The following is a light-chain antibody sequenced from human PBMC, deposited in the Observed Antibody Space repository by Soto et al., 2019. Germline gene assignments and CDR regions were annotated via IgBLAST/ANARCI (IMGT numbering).Light chain of an antibody. CDR2: DVN. Sequence: QSALTQAASVSGSPGQSITFSCTGTSSDVGGYDYVSWYQQHPGNAPKLMIYDVNNRPSGVSNRFSGSKSGNTASLTISGLQAEDEADYYCSSYTSSSTLVYVFGTGTKVTVL. CDR1: SSDVGGYDY. V-gene: IGLV2-14*03. J-gene: IGLJ1*01. CDR3: SSYTSSSTLVYV.